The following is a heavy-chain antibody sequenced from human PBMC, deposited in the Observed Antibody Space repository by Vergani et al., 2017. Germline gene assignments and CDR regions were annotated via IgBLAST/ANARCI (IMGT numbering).Heavy chain of an antibody. CDR1: GFSLSTSGVG. CDR3: AHRDIWGSDRSFDY. CDR2: IYWDDDK. Sequence: QITLKESGPTLVKPTQTLTLTCTFSGFSLSTSGVGVGWIRQPPGKALEWLALIYWDDDKRYSPSLKSRLTITKDTSKNQVVLTMTNMDPVDTATYYCAHRDIWGSDRSFDYWGQGTLVTVSS. D-gene: IGHD3-16*02. J-gene: IGHJ4*02. V-gene: IGHV2-5*02.